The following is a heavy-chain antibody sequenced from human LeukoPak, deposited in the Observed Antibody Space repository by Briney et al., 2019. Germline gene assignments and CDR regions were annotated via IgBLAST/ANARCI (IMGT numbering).Heavy chain of an antibody. Sequence: GGSLRLSCAASGFTFANYAMSWVRQTPGKGLDWVSTISDDGYSTYYADSMKGRFTISRDNSKNTLWLLMNRLRAEDTAIFYCAKALIGGTYSAFDVWGQGTMVTVSS. CDR1: GFTFANYA. J-gene: IGHJ3*01. V-gene: IGHV3-23*01. D-gene: IGHD1-26*01. CDR3: AKALIGGTYSAFDV. CDR2: ISDDGYST.